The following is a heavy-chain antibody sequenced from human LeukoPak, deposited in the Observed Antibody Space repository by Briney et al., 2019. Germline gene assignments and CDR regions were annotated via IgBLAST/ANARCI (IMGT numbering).Heavy chain of an antibody. CDR3: TRPSPGSWYGDY. CDR2: IRSKANSYAT. J-gene: IGHJ4*02. D-gene: IGHD6-13*01. CDR1: GFTFSGSA. Sequence: GGSLRLSCAASGFTFSGSAMHWVRQASGKGLEWVGRIRSKANSYATAYAASVKGRLTISRDDSKNTAYLQMNSLKTEDTAVYYCTRPSPGSWYGDYWGQGTLVTVSS. V-gene: IGHV3-73*01.